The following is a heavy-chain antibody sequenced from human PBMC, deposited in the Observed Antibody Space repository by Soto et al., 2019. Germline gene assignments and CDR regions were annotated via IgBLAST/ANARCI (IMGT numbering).Heavy chain of an antibody. D-gene: IGHD2-15*01. Sequence: QVQLVQSGAEVKKPGASVKVSCKASGYTFTNYDINWVRQAPGQGLEWMGWMDPKSGNTDYAQKFQGRDTITRNTSISTAYLEVSSLSAEGTAVYFCARGRGWRDYWGQGPLVTVSS. V-gene: IGHV1-8*01. J-gene: IGHJ4*02. CDR3: ARGRGWRDY. CDR1: GYTFTNYD. CDR2: MDPKSGNT.